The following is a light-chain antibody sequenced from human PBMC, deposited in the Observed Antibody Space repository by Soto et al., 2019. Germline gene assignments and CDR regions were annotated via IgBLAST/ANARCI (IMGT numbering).Light chain of an antibody. V-gene: IGLV2-14*01. CDR2: EVS. CDR3: SAYTRSSTVV. J-gene: IGLJ2*01. Sequence: QSALTQPASVSGSPGQSITISCTGTSSDVGGYKYVSWYQQHPGKAPKLMIYEVSNRPSGVSYRFSGSKSGNTASLSISGLQAEDEADYYCSAYTRSSTVVFGGGTKVTVL. CDR1: SSDVGGYKY.